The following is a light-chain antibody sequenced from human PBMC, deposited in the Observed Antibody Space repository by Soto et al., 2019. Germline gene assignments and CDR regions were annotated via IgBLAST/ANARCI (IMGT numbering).Light chain of an antibody. CDR2: LGS. Sequence: DLVMTQSPLSLPVTPGEPASISCRSSQSLLHGNGYNYLDWYLQKPGQSPQLLIYLGSYRASGVPDRFSGSGSGTDFTLKISRVEAEDVGVYYCMQALQTPLTFGGGTKVEIK. CDR1: QSLLHGNGYNY. V-gene: IGKV2-28*01. CDR3: MQALQTPLT. J-gene: IGKJ4*01.